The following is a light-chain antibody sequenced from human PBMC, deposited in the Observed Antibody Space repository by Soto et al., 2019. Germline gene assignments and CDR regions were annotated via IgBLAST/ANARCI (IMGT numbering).Light chain of an antibody. J-gene: IGKJ1*01. CDR2: GAS. CDR1: QSVSSNY. V-gene: IGKV3-20*01. CDR3: QQYGSSPRT. Sequence: EIVLTQSPGTLSLSPGERATLSCRASQSVSSNYLAWYQQKPGQAPRLLIHGASSRATGIPDRFSGSGSGTDFTLTITTLEPEDFAVYYCQQYGSSPRTFGLGTKVEI.